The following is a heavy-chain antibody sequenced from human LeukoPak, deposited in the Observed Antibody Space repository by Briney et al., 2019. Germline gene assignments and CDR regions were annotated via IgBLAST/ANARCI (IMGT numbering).Heavy chain of an antibody. CDR1: GFTFSNAW. D-gene: IGHD3-10*01. J-gene: IGHJ4*02. CDR3: TTGRPGRWFGEGGDFFDY. V-gene: IGHV3-15*01. CDR2: IKSKTDGGTT. Sequence: GGSLRLSCAASGFTFSNAWMSWVRQAPGKGLEWVGRIKSKTDGGTTDYAAPVKGRFTISRDDSKNTLYLQMNSLKTEDTAVYYCTTGRPGRWFGEGGDFFDYWGQGTLVTVSS.